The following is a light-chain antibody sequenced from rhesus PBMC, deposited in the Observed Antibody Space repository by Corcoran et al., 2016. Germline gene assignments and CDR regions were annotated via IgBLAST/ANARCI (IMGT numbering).Light chain of an antibody. CDR3: QHYYSTPYS. CDR1: QGISND. Sequence: DIQMTQSPSSLSASVGDRVTITCRASQGISNDLAWYQQKPGETSKLLIYAASGLQSGIPSRFSGSGSGTDFTLTISSLQSEDFATYYCQHYYSTPYSFGQGTKVEIK. CDR2: AAS. J-gene: IGKJ2*01. V-gene: IGKV1-33*02.